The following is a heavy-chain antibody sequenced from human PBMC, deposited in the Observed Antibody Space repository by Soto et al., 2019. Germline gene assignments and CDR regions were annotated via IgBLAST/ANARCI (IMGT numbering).Heavy chain of an antibody. CDR2: ISYDGSNK. CDR3: AKNFCSIPICYGFLYY. V-gene: IGHV3-30*18. CDR1: GVPFSSYG. J-gene: IGHJ6*01. Sequence: GVSLRLSCAASGVPFSSYGMHWVRQAPGKGLEWVAVISYDGSNKYYADSVKGRFTISRDNSKNTLYLQMNSLRAEDTAVYYCAKNFCSIPICYGFLYY. D-gene: IGHD2-2*01.